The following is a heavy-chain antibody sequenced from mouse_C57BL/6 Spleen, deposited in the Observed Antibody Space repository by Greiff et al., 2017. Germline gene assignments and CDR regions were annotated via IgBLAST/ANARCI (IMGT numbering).Heavy chain of an antibody. V-gene: IGHV1-64*01. J-gene: IGHJ2*01. D-gene: IGHD1-1*01. CDR3: ARSRRSFFDY. CDR1: GYTFTSYW. CDR2: IHPNSGST. Sequence: QVQLQQPGAELVKPGASVKLSCKASGYTFTSYWMHWVKQRPGQGLEWIGIIHPNSGSTNYNEKFKSKATLTVDKSSITADMQLSSLSSEDSSVYYCARSRRSFFDYWGQGTTLTVSS.